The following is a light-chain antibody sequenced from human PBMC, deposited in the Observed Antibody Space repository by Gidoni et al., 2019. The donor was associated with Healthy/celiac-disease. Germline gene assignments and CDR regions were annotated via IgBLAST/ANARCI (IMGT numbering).Light chain of an antibody. V-gene: IGKV1-39*01. Sequence: IQLPQSPSSLSASVGDRVTITCRASQSISSYLNWYQQKPGKAPKLLIYAASSLQSGVPARFSGSGSGTDVTLTISSLQPEDFATYYCQQSYSTPRTFGQXTKVEIK. J-gene: IGKJ1*01. CDR2: AAS. CDR1: QSISSY. CDR3: QQSYSTPRT.